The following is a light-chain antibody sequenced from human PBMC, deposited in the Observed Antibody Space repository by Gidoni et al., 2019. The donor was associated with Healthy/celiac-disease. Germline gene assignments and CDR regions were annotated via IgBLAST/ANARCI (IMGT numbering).Light chain of an antibody. V-gene: IGLV3-19*01. Sequence: SSALTQDPAVSVALGQTVRITCQGDSLRSYYASWYQQKPGQAPVLVINGKNNRPSGISDRFSGSSSGNTASLTITGAQAEDEADYYCNSRDSSGNHVVFGGGTKLTVL. CDR1: SLRSYY. J-gene: IGLJ2*01. CDR2: GKN. CDR3: NSRDSSGNHVV.